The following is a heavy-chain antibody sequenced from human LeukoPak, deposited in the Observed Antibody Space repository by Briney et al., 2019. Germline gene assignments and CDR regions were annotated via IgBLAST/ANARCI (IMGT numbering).Heavy chain of an antibody. J-gene: IGHJ5*02. CDR1: GFTFSSYA. Sequence: GGSLRLSCAASGFTFSSYAMNWVRQAPGKGLEWVSVISGNGGTTYYTDSVKGRFTISRDNSKNTLYLQMNSLRAEDTAVYYCAREDRITIFGVAFNWFDPWGQGTLVTVSS. CDR3: AREDRITIFGVAFNWFDP. CDR2: ISGNGGTT. V-gene: IGHV3-23*01. D-gene: IGHD3-3*01.